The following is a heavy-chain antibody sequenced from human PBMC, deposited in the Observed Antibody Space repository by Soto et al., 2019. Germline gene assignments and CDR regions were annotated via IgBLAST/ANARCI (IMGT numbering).Heavy chain of an antibody. J-gene: IGHJ6*02. D-gene: IGHD4-17*01. Sequence: SETLSLTCTVSGDAVSSTKYYWSWIRQPPGKGLEWIGYIYYSESTNYNPSLKSRVTLSVDTSKNQFSLQLTSVTAADTAVYLFERDYRGIDYGGNLYYFGLDVWGQGTTVTVYS. CDR1: GDAVSSTKYY. CDR3: ERDYRGIDYGGNLYYFGLDV. V-gene: IGHV4-61*01. CDR2: IYYSEST.